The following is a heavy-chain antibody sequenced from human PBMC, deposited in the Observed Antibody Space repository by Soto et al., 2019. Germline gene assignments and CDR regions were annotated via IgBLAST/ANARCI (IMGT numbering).Heavy chain of an antibody. CDR1: GFTFSSYA. CDR2: ISGSGGSK. D-gene: IGHD3-10*01. Sequence: HPGGCLRLSCAAAGFTFSSYAMSWVRQAPGKGLEWVSAISGSGGSKYYADSVKGRFTISRDNSKNTLYLQMNSLRAEDTAVYYCARESQSLAFDIWGQGTMVTVSS. CDR3: ARESQSLAFDI. J-gene: IGHJ3*02. V-gene: IGHV3-23*01.